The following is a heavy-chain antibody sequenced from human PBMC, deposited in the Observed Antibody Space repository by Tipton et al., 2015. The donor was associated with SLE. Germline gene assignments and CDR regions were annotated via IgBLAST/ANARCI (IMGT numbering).Heavy chain of an antibody. J-gene: IGHJ4*02. CDR3: AREGGSYTAFDY. V-gene: IGHV4-59*01. CDR2: VYHTGNT. CDR1: GGSISSYY. D-gene: IGHD1-26*01. Sequence: TLSLTCTFSGGSISSYYWSWIRQSPGKGMEWIGYVYHTGNTNYNPSLKSRLTISIDASKNQFSLKLSSVTAADTAVYYCAREGGSYTAFDYWGQGTLVTVSS.